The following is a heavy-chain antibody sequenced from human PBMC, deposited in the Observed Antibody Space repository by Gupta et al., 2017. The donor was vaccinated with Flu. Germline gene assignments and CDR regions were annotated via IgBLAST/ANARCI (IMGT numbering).Heavy chain of an antibody. V-gene: IGHV2-70*04. CDR2: IDWDDEK. CDR1: GFSPGTRGMR. D-gene: IGHD2-15*01. J-gene: IGHJ4*02. CDR3: ARIGGYCSGGSCVPQYYFDY. Sequence: QVTLKESGPALVKPTQPLTLTCTFPGFSPGTRGMRVGWFRQPPGKALEWLARIDWDDEKFYSTSLKTRLTISKDTSKNQVVLTMTNMDPVDTATYYCARIGGYCSGGSCVPQYYFDYWGQGTLVTVSS.